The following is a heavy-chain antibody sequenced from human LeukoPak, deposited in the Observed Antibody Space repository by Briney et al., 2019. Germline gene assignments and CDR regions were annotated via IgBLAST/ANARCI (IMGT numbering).Heavy chain of an antibody. V-gene: IGHV3-48*03. CDR3: VTSYSSGWPFDY. CDR1: GFTFSSYE. Sequence: PGGSLRLSCAASGFTFSSYEMNWVRQAPGKGLEWVSYISSSGSTIYYADSVKGRFTISRDNAKNSLYLQMNSLRAEDTAVYYCVTSYSSGWPFDYWGQGTLVTVSS. CDR2: ISSSGSTI. D-gene: IGHD6-19*01. J-gene: IGHJ4*02.